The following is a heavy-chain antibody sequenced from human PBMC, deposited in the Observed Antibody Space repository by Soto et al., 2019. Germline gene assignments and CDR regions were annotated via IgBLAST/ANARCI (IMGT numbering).Heavy chain of an antibody. CDR2: ISAYNGNT. V-gene: IGHV1-18*01. J-gene: IGHJ3*02. Sequence: GASVKVSCKASGYTFTSYGISWVRQAPGQGLEWMGWISAYNGNTNYAQKLQGRVTMTTDTSTSTAYMELRSLRSDDTAVYYCARDSSRYGDYDAFDIWGQGTMVTVSS. D-gene: IGHD4-17*01. CDR3: ARDSSRYGDYDAFDI. CDR1: GYTFTSYG.